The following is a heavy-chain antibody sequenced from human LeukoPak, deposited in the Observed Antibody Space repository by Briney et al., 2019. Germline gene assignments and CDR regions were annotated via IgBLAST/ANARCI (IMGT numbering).Heavy chain of an antibody. CDR3: ARDSGGYSYGYYMDV. CDR1: GYTFTSYG. J-gene: IGHJ6*03. D-gene: IGHD5-18*01. V-gene: IGHV1-18*01. Sequence: ASVKVSCKASGYTFTSYGISWVRQAPGLGLEWMGWISTYHGNTNYAQKLQGRVTMTTDTSTSTAYMELRSLRSDDTAVYYCARDSGGYSYGYYMDVWGKGTTVTVSS. CDR2: ISTYHGNT.